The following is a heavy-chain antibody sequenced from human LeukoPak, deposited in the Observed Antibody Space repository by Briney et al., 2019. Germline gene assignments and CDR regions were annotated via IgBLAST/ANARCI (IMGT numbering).Heavy chain of an antibody. J-gene: IGHJ4*02. CDR2: INPKSGGT. CDR1: GYTFTYYN. CDR3: ARSSSGWPLYFDC. V-gene: IGHV1-2*02. D-gene: IGHD6-19*01. Sequence: ASVKVSCTASGYTFTYYNLHWVRQAPGEGVEWMGWINPKSGGTKFAQKHQGGVTMTADTSIDTAYLELSNLKSDDTAIYYCARSSSGWPLYFDCWGQGTLVTVSS.